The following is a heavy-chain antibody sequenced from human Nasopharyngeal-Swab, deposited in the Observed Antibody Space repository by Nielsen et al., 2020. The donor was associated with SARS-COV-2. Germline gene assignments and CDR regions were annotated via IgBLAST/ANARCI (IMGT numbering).Heavy chain of an antibody. D-gene: IGHD2-21*01. J-gene: IGHJ3*01. CDR1: KFALSTSGVG. Sequence: SGPTLVQPTQTLTLTCTFSKFALSTSGVGVNWIRQPPGKALEWLAVIYWDGDKRYNPSLKSRLSITKDSSKNQVVLTMTNMDPVDSATYHCARGRGDLGTYYRPFDLWGQGTMVTVSS. V-gene: IGHV2-5*02. CDR3: ARGRGDLGTYYRPFDL. CDR2: IYWDGDK.